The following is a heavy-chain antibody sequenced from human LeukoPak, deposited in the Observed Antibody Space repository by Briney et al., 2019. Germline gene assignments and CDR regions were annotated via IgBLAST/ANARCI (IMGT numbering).Heavy chain of an antibody. Sequence: GASLQISCKGSGSIFTTYWIGWVRQLPRKGLEWMGIIYPGDSGTRYSPSFQGHVTISADKSINAAYLQWSSLKASDTAMYYCARRLDGGTYWYFDLWGRGTLVAVSS. CDR1: GSIFTTYW. CDR2: IYPGDSGT. J-gene: IGHJ2*01. CDR3: ARRLDGGTYWYFDL. D-gene: IGHD4-23*01. V-gene: IGHV5-51*01.